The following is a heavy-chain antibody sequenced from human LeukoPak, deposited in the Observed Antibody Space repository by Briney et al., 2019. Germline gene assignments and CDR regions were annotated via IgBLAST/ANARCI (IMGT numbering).Heavy chain of an antibody. Sequence: SETLSLTCTVSGGSISSYYWSWIRQPPGKGLEWIGYIYYSGSTNYNPSLKSRVTISVDTSKNQFSLKLSSVTAADTAVYYCARVEGIVATIRFDYWGQETLVTVSS. CDR1: GGSISSYY. J-gene: IGHJ4*02. D-gene: IGHD5-12*01. V-gene: IGHV4-59*01. CDR2: IYYSGST. CDR3: ARVEGIVATIRFDY.